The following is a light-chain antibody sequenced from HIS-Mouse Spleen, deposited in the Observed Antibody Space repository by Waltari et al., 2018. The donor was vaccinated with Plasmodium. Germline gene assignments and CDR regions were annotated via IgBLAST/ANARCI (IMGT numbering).Light chain of an antibody. CDR2: AAS. CDR1: PGISSY. Sequence: AIRMTQSPSSFSASTGDRVTISCRASPGISSYLAWYQQKPGKAPKLLIYAASTMQSGVPSRFGGSATGTGFTLTISCLQSEDFATYYCQQYYSYPYSFGQGTKLEIK. J-gene: IGKJ2*01. CDR3: QQYYSYPYS. V-gene: IGKV1-8*01.